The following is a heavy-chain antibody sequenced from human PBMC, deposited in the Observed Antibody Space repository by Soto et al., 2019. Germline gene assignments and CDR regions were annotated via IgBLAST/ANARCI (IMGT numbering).Heavy chain of an antibody. CDR1: GSTFSSYG. Sequence: PGGSLRLSCAASGSTFSSYGMHWVRQAPGKGLEWVAVVSYDGSNKYYADSVKGRFTISRDNSKNTLYLQMNSLRAEDTAVYYCAKDEGYSGYYDYWGQGTLVPVSS. CDR3: AKDEGYSGYYDY. J-gene: IGHJ4*02. V-gene: IGHV3-30*18. CDR2: VSYDGSNK. D-gene: IGHD5-12*01.